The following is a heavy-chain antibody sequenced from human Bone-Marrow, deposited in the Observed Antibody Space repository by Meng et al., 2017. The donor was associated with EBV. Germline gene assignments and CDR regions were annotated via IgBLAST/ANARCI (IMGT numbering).Heavy chain of an antibody. Sequence: QLQRPDSVSVRVNPSQSLSVTWVCSGVSSASGGYSWTWIRQPPGKGLEWIGYIYHSGSTSYNPSLKSRVTISVDRSKNQFSLKLNSVTAADTAVYYCARGDDSSGLDYWGQGTLVTVSS. CDR3: ARGDDSSGLDY. CDR1: GVSSASGGYS. D-gene: IGHD3-22*01. V-gene: IGHV4-30-2*01. J-gene: IGHJ4*02. CDR2: IYHSGST.